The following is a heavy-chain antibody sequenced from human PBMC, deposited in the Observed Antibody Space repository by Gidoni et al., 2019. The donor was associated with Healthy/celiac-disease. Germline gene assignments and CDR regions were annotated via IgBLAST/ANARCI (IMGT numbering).Heavy chain of an antibody. CDR1: GYSFTSYW. D-gene: IGHD1-26*01. J-gene: IGHJ4*02. CDR3: AKLSTYSGSYPDY. CDR2: IEPSDSYT. V-gene: IGHV5-10-1*01. Sequence: ADWKKPGESLRISCKGSGYSFTSYWISWVRQMPGKGLEWMGRIEPSDSYTNYSPSFQGHVTISADKSISTAYLQWSSLKASDTAMYYCAKLSTYSGSYPDYWGQGTLVTVSS.